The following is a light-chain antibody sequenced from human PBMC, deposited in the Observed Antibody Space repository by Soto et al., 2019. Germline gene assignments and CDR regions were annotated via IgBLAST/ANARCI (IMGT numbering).Light chain of an antibody. V-gene: IGKV3-20*01. CDR3: QQYCSSPRYT. J-gene: IGKJ2*01. CDR2: GAS. Sequence: EIVLTQSPGTLSLSPGERATLSCRASQSVSSSYLAWYQQKPGQAPRLLIYGASSRATGIPDRFSGSGSGTDFTLTISRLEPEDFAVYYCQQYCSSPRYTYCQGTKLEIK. CDR1: QSVSSSY.